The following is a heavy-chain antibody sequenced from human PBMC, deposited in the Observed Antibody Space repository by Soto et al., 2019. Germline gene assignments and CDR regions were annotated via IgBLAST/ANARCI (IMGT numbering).Heavy chain of an antibody. CDR2: IYHSGST. D-gene: IGHD5-12*01. V-gene: IGHV4-4*02. CDR1: GGSISSSNW. J-gene: IGHJ5*02. CDR3: ARGYRDSGWNWFDP. Sequence: SETLSLTCAVSGGSISSSNWWSWVRQPPGKGLEWIGEIYHSGSTNYNPSLKSRVTISVDKSKNQFSLKLSSVTAADTAVYYCARGYRDSGWNWFDPWGQGTLVTVSS.